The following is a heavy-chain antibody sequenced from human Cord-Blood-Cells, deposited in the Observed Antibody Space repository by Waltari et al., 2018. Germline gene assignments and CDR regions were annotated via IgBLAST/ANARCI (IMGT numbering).Heavy chain of an antibody. Sequence: QLQLQESGPGLVKPSETLSLTCTVPGGSISSSSYYWGWIRQPPGKGLEWIGSIYYSGSTYYNPSLKSRVTISVDTSKNQFSLKLSSVTAADTAVYYCARPRYSSSWYVDYWGQGTLVTVSS. CDR1: GGSISSSSYY. D-gene: IGHD6-13*01. V-gene: IGHV4-39*01. CDR3: ARPRYSSSWYVDY. J-gene: IGHJ4*02. CDR2: IYYSGST.